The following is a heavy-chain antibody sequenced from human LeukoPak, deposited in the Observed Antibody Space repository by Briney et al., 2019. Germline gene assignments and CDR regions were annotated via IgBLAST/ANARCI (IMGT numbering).Heavy chain of an antibody. CDR3: ARVLSGHSGYYYYYYYMDV. CDR2: IYYSGST. J-gene: IGHJ6*03. D-gene: IGHD3-3*01. V-gene: IGHV4-59*01. CDR1: GGSISSYY. Sequence: SETLSLTRTVSGGSISSYYWSWIRQPPGKGLEWIGYIYYSGSTNYNPSLKSRVTISVDTSKNQFSLKLSSVTAADTAVYYCARVLSGHSGYYYYYYYMDVWGKGTTVTVSS.